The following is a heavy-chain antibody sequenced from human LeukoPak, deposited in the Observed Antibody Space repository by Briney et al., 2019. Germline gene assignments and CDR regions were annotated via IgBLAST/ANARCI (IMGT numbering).Heavy chain of an antibody. CDR1: GGSFSGYY. CDR3: ARKKLYYYGMDV. J-gene: IGHJ6*02. CDR2: INHSGST. V-gene: IGHV4-34*01. Sequence: KPSETLSLTCAVYGGSFSGYYWSWIRQPPGKGLEWIGEINHSGSTNYNPSLKSRVTISVDTSKNQFSLKLSSVTAADTAVYYCARKKLYYYGMDVWGQGTTVTVSS.